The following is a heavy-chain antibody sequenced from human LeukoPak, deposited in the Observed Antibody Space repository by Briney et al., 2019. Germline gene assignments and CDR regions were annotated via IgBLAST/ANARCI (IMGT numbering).Heavy chain of an antibody. D-gene: IGHD3-22*01. CDR2: IYASGST. Sequence: PSETLSLTCTVSGGSISPYYWSWIRQPAGKGLEWIGRIYASGSTNYNPSLQSRVTISVDKSKDHFSLNLSSVTAAETAVYYCARLSNYYDTTSGYYYSFDHWGQGTLVTVSS. V-gene: IGHV4-4*07. J-gene: IGHJ4*02. CDR1: GGSISPYY. CDR3: ARLSNYYDTTSGYYYSFDH.